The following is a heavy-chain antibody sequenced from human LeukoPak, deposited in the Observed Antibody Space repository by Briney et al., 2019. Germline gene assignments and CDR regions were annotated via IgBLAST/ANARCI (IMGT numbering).Heavy chain of an antibody. CDR3: AREPRWAGDLGGFDS. CDR2: IYHSGST. V-gene: IGHV4-38-2*02. D-gene: IGHD3-16*01. CDR1: GYSITSGYY. J-gene: IGHJ4*02. Sequence: SETLSLTCTVSGYSITSGYYWGWLRQPPGKGLEWIGSIYHSGSTYYNPSLKTRVTISVDTSKNQFSLQLSSVTAADTAVYYCAREPRWAGDLGGFDSWGQGPLVTVSS.